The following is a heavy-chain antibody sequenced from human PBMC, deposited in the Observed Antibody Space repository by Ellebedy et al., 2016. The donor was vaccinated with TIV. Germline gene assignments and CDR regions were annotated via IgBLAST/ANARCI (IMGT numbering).Heavy chain of an antibody. CDR1: GGSFSGYY. CDR3: ARGRERVFDY. Sequence: SETLSLTXAVYGGSFSGYYWSWIRQPPGKGLEWIGEINHSGSTNYNPSLKSRVTISVDTSKNQFSLKLSSVTAADTAVYYCARGRERVFDYWGQGTLVTVSS. J-gene: IGHJ4*02. V-gene: IGHV4-34*01. CDR2: INHSGST.